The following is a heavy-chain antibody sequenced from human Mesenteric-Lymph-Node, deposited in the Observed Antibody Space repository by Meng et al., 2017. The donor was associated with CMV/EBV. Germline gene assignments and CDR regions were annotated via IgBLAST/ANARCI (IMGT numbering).Heavy chain of an antibody. CDR1: GFTFRSYA. CDR2: ISGSGSTT. CDR3: AKDMWEYQLPDGS. J-gene: IGHJ5*02. Sequence: GESLKISCAASGFTFRSYAMSWVRPAPGKGLDWVAGISGSGSTTKYAASVEGRFTISRDNSKDTLFLQMNSLRVEDTALYYCAKDMWEYQLPDGSWGQGTLVTVSS. D-gene: IGHD2-2*01. V-gene: IGHV3-23*01.